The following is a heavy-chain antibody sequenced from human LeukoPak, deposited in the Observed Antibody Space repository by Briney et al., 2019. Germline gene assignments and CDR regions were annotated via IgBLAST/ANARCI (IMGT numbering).Heavy chain of an antibody. CDR1: GGSISSYY. V-gene: IGHV4-59*01. CDR3: AREQEYGMDV. Sequence: SETLSLTCTVSGGSISSYYWSWIRQPPGKGLEWIEYIYYSGSTNYNPSLKSRVTISVDTSKNQFSLKLSSVTAADTAVYYCAREQEYGMDVWGQGTTVTVSS. J-gene: IGHJ6*02. CDR2: IYYSGST.